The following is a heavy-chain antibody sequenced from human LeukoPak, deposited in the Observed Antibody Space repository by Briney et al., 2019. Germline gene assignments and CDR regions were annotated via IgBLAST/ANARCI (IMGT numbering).Heavy chain of an antibody. CDR2: IHYDGGNR. J-gene: IGHJ6*03. Sequence: AGGSLRLSCGASGFTFSNFAMSWVRQAPGKGLEWVAFIHYDGGNRYYADSVKGRFTISRDNSKNTLYLQMNSLRAEDTAVYYCAKVRPFYYYMDVWGKGTTVTISS. CDR1: GFTFSNFA. CDR3: AKVRPFYYYMDV. V-gene: IGHV3-30*02.